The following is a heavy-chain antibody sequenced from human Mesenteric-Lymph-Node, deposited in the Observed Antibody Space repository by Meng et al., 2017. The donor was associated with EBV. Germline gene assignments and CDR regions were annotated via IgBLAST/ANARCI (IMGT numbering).Heavy chain of an antibody. CDR3: ARAPDRSGSLF. Sequence: QLQLQESGSELVKPSQTLSLTCAVSGASISSTNRWTWVRQPPGRGLEWIGESQLGGSTNYNPSLKSRVTISLDKSKNQFSLNLNSVTAADTAVYFCARAPDRSGSLFWGQGTLVTVSS. J-gene: IGHJ4*02. CDR2: SQLGGST. D-gene: IGHD3-22*01. CDR1: GASISSTNR. V-gene: IGHV4-4*02.